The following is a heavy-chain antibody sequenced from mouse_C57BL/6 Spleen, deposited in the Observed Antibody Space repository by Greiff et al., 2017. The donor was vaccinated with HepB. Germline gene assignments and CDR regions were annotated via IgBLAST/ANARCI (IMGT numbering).Heavy chain of an antibody. J-gene: IGHJ3*01. CDR2: IDPSASYT. D-gene: IGHD2-3*01. Sequence: VQLQQSGAELVMPGASVKLSCKASGYTFTSYWLHWVKQRPGHGLEWIGEIDPSASYTSYNQTFKGKSTLTVDKSSSTASMQLSSLTSEDSAVYYCARGRDDGYFFDYWGQGTLVTVAA. CDR3: ARGRDDGYFFDY. V-gene: IGHV1-69*01. CDR1: GYTFTSYW.